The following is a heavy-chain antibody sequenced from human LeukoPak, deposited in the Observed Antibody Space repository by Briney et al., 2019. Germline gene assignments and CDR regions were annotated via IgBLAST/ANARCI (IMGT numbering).Heavy chain of an antibody. CDR2: IYYSGST. J-gene: IGHJ4*02. Sequence: SETLSLTCAVSGGSISSGGYSWSWIRQPPGKGLEWIGYIYYSGSTNYNPSLKSRVTISVDTSKNQFSLKLSSVTAADTAVYYCARERAVTTYYYFDYWGQGTLVTVSS. CDR1: GGSISSGGYS. V-gene: IGHV4-61*08. CDR3: ARERAVTTYYYFDY. D-gene: IGHD4-17*01.